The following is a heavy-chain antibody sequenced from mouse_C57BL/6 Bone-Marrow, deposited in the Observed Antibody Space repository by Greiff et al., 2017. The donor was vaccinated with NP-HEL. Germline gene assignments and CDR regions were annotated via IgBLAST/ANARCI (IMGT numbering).Heavy chain of an antibody. D-gene: IGHD4-1*01. J-gene: IGHJ2*01. CDR3: TRSSGTRGYFDY. Sequence: QVQLKESGPELVRPGVSVKISCKGSGYTFTDYAMHWVKQSHAKSLEWIGVISTYYGDASYNQKFKDKATMTVDKSSSTAYMGLARLTSEDSAVYYCTRSSGTRGYFDYWGQGTTLTVSS. V-gene: IGHV1-67*01. CDR2: ISTYYGDA. CDR1: GYTFTDYA.